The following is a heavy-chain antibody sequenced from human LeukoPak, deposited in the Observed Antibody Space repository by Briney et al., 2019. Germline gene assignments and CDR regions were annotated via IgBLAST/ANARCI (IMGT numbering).Heavy chain of an antibody. J-gene: IGHJ4*02. V-gene: IGHV3-23*01. Sequence: PGGSLRLSCAASGFTFSSYAMSWVRQAPGKGLEWVSAISGSGAGTYYADSVKGRFTISRDNSKNTLYLQMNSLRAEDTAVYYCAKDFDWLSHFDYWGQATLVTVSS. CDR3: AKDFDWLSHFDY. CDR1: GFTFSSYA. D-gene: IGHD3-9*01. CDR2: ISGSGAGT.